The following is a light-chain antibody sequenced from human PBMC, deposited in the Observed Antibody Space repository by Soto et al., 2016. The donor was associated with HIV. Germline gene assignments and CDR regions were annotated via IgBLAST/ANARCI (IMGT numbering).Light chain of an antibody. Sequence: SYVVTQPPSVSVAPGKTARITCGANNIGSKSVHWYQQRSGQAPVLVIYDDRDRPSGIPEQFSGSNSGNTATLTISRVEVGDEADYYCQVWDSSSDHVIFGGGDQAGPS. J-gene: IGLJ2*01. CDR2: DDR. CDR1: NIGSKS. V-gene: IGLV3-21*04. CDR3: QVWDSSSDHVI.